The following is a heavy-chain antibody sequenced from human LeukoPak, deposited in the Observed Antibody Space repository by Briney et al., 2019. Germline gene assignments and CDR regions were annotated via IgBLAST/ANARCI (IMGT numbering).Heavy chain of an antibody. D-gene: IGHD6-13*01. CDR1: GYTLTELS. J-gene: IGHJ4*02. CDR3: ARGADSSSWYNPALFDY. CDR2: FDPEDGET. V-gene: IGHV1-24*01. Sequence: ASVKVSCKVSGYTLTELSMHWVRQAPGKGLEWMGGFDPEDGETIYAQKFQGRVTMTGDTSTDTAYMELSSLRSEDTAVYYCARGADSSSWYNPALFDYWGQGTLVTVSS.